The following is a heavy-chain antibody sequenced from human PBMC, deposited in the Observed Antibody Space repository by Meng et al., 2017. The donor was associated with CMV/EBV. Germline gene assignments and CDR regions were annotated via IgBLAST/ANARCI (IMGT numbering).Heavy chain of an antibody. CDR1: GFTFSSYG. J-gene: IGHJ6*02. CDR2: IRYDGSNK. D-gene: IGHD3-3*01. V-gene: IGHV3-30*02. Sequence: GGSLRLSCAASGFTFSSYGMHWVRQAPGKGLEWVALIRYDGSNKYYADSVKGRFTIARDNSKNTLYRQMNSLRAEDTAVYCCASGHDFWSGYYPNQDDYYYYGMDVWGQGTTVTVSS. CDR3: ASGHDFWSGYYPNQDDYYYYGMDV.